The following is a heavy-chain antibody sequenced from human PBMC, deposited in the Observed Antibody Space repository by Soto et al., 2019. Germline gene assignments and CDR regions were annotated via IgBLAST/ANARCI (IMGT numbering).Heavy chain of an antibody. CDR1: GFSFSSST. CDR2: ISYDKSNK. V-gene: IGHV3-30*18. CDR3: AKDRAYRHYYYAMDV. J-gene: IGHJ6*02. D-gene: IGHD2-21*01. Sequence: PGGSLRLSCAASGFSFSSSTMYWVRQAPGKGLEWVALISYDKSNKYYAESVKGRFTISRDNSKNTLYLEMDSLRAEDTAVYSCAKDRAYRHYYYAMDVWGQGTTVTVSS.